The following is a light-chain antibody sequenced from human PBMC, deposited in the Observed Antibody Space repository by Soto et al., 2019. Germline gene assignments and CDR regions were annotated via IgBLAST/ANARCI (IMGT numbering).Light chain of an antibody. J-gene: IGKJ5*01. CDR1: QSVSSSY. Sequence: EIVLTQSPGTLSLSPGERATFSCRASQSVSSSYIAWYQQKGGQAPRLLISDASNRATGIPARFSGSGSGTDFTLTISSLEPEDFAVYYCHQRQYWPPITFGQGTRLEIK. CDR2: DAS. CDR3: HQRQYWPPIT. V-gene: IGKV3-11*01.